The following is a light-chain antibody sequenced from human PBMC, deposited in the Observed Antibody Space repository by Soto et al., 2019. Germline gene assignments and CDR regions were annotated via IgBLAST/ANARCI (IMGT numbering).Light chain of an antibody. CDR2: KVS. Sequence: DVVMTQSPLSLPVSLGQPASISCKSSQGLLYGDGHTYLNWFQLRPGQSPRRLIYKVSDRDSGVPDRVSGSGSCTDFTLKVSRVEADEVGLYYWVQATRGPSTFGQGTKVEIE. CDR3: VQATRGPST. V-gene: IGKV2-30*01. CDR1: QGLLYGDGHTY. J-gene: IGKJ1*01.